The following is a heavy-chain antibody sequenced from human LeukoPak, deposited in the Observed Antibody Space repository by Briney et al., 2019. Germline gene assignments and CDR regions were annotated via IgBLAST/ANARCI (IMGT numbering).Heavy chain of an antibody. V-gene: IGHV3-33*06. CDR3: AKGRDIAVAGIDY. CDR2: IWYDGSNK. CDR1: GFTFSSYG. Sequence: PGRSLRLSCAASGFTFSSYGMHWVRQAPGKGLEWVAVIWYDGSNKYYADSVKGRFTISRDNSKNTLYLQMNSLRAEDTAVYYCAKGRDIAVAGIDYWGQGTLVTVSS. D-gene: IGHD6-19*01. J-gene: IGHJ4*02.